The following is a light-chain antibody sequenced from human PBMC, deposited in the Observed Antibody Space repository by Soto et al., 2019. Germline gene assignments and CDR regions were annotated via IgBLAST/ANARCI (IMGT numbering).Light chain of an antibody. CDR1: SGHSSYI. J-gene: IGLJ3*02. CDR2: LEGSGSY. CDR3: ETSDSNTQV. V-gene: IGLV4-60*02. Sequence: QSVRTQSSSSSASLVSSVKRTCTLSSGHSSYIIAWHQQQPGKAPRYLMKLEGSGSYNKGSGVPDRFSGSSSGADRYLTISNPQFEDEADYYCETSDSNTQVFGGGTKVTVL.